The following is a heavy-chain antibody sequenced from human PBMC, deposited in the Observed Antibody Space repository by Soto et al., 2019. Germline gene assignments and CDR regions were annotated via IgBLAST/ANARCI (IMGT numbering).Heavy chain of an antibody. CDR2: IIPIFGTA. CDR3: GGRGGGAARRLRGGMDV. V-gene: IGHV1-69*01. Sequence: QVQLVQSGAEVKKPGSSVKVSCKASGGTFSSYAISWVRQAPGQGLEWMGGIIPIFGTANYAQKFQGRVKDSADESTGTGYMGVRSPRTEGNAGYYCGGRGGGAARRLRGGMDVWGQGTTVTVSS. D-gene: IGHD6-6*01. CDR1: GGTFSSYA. J-gene: IGHJ6*02.